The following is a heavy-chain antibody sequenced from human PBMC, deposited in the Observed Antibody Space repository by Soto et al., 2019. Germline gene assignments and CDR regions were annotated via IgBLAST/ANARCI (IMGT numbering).Heavy chain of an antibody. V-gene: IGHV4-30-4*01. CDR2: IYYSGST. Sequence: SETLSLTCTVSGGSISSGDYYWSWIRQPPGKGLEWIGYIYYSGSTYYNPSLKSRVTISVDTSKNQFSLKLSSVTAADTAVYYCARDYMVRGNYGMDVWGQGTTVTVSS. CDR3: ARDYMVRGNYGMDV. D-gene: IGHD3-10*01. CDR1: GGSISSGDYY. J-gene: IGHJ6*02.